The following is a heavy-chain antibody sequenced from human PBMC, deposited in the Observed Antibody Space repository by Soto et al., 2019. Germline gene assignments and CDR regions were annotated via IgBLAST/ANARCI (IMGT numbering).Heavy chain of an antibody. CDR1: GFTFSSYG. CDR2: IWYDGSNK. J-gene: IGHJ4*02. Sequence: GGSLRLSCAASGFTFSSYGMHWVRQAPGKGLEWVAVIWYDGSNKYYADSVKGRFTISRDNSKNTLYLQMNSLRAEDTAVYYCARDGYGSGSYYIDYWGQGTLVTVS. D-gene: IGHD3-10*01. V-gene: IGHV3-33*01. CDR3: ARDGYGSGSYYIDY.